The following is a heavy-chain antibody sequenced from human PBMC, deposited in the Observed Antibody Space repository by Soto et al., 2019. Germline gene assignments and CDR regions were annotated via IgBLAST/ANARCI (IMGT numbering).Heavy chain of an antibody. Sequence: QVQLVQSGAEVKKPGASVKVSCKASGYTFTSYGISWVRQAPGQGLEWMGWISAYNGNTNYAQKLQGRVTMTTDTSTSTAYMELRRLRSDATAVYYCARDIGSLFGYYYGMDVWGQGTTVTVSS. J-gene: IGHJ6*02. CDR2: ISAYNGNT. CDR3: ARDIGSLFGYYYGMDV. D-gene: IGHD3-10*02. V-gene: IGHV1-18*01. CDR1: GYTFTSYG.